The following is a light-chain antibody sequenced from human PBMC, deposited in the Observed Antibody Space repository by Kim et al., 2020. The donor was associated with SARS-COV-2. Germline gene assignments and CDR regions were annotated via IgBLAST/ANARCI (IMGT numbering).Light chain of an antibody. CDR2: GAS. Sequence: SPGVRATLSCRASQSVSHSNLAWYQHKPGRAPRLLIYGASTRATGIPDRFSGSGSGTDFTLTISRLEPEDFAMYYCQQYGYSPWTFGQGTKVDIK. J-gene: IGKJ1*01. V-gene: IGKV3-20*01. CDR3: QQYGYSPWT. CDR1: QSVSHSN.